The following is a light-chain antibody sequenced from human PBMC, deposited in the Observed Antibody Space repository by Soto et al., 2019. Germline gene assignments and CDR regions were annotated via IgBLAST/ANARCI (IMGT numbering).Light chain of an antibody. CDR2: GAS. CDR1: QSVSSNY. J-gene: IGKJ4*01. Sequence: EIVLTQSPGTLSLSPGERATLSCRASQSVSSNYLAWYQQKFGQAPRLLIYGASSRATGIPDRFSGSGSGTDFTLTISRLEPEDFAVYYCQQYGSSPQTFGGGTKVEIK. V-gene: IGKV3-20*01. CDR3: QQYGSSPQT.